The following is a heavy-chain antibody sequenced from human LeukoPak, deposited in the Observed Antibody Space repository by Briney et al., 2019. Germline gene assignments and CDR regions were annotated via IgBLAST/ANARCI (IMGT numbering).Heavy chain of an antibody. V-gene: IGHV1-2*02. CDR2: INPSSGGT. Sequence: ASVKVSCKASGYTFTSYGISWVRQAPGQGLEWMGWINPSSGGTNYAQKFQGRVTMTRDTSISTAYMELSRLRSDDTAVYYCARGPRIAAAGRVDYWGQGTLVTVSS. D-gene: IGHD6-13*01. J-gene: IGHJ4*02. CDR1: GYTFTSYG. CDR3: ARGPRIAAAGRVDY.